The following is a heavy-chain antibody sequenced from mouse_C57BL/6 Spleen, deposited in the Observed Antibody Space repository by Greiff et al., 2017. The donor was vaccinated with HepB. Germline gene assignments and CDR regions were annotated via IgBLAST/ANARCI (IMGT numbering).Heavy chain of an antibody. CDR2: IDPSDRNT. Sequence: VQLQQSGAELVKPGASVKLSCKASGYTFTSYWMQWVKQRPGQGLEWIGEIDPSDRNTNYNQKFKGKATLTVDPSSSTAYMQLSSLTSADSAVYYCARKRGAAQASWFAYWGQGTLVTVSA. D-gene: IGHD3-2*02. CDR3: ARKRGAAQASWFAY. J-gene: IGHJ3*01. CDR1: GYTFTSYW. V-gene: IGHV1-50*01.